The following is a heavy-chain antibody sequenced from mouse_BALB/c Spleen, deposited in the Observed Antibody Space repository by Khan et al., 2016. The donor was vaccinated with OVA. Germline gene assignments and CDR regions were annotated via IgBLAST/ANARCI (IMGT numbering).Heavy chain of an antibody. J-gene: IGHJ1*01. Sequence: EVELVESGGGLVKPGGSLKLSCAASGFAFSSYDMSWVRQTPVKRLDWVAYISSGGGSIYFPDTVKGRFTISRDNAKNTLYLQMNSQKSEDTAMYSCARHKATMITTSCYVDVWGAGTTVTVSS. CDR2: ISSGGGSI. D-gene: IGHD2-4*01. CDR3: ARHKATMITTSCYVDV. CDR1: GFAFSSYD. V-gene: IGHV5-12-1*01.